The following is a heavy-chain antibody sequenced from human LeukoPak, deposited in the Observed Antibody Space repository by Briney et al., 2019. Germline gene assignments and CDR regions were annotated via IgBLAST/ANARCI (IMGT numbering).Heavy chain of an antibody. D-gene: IGHD6-19*01. CDR3: AKEIAVSGMIGYFGY. CDR1: GHPLGDKY. V-gene: IGHV1-69-2*01. CDR2: VDREDEHT. J-gene: IGHJ4*02. Sequence: VLISSRIYGHPLGDKYIYCLQQAHGKGMEWMGRVDREDEHTMIAEKLQGRVTPTVSTTTDSDYMEPSSMKTEDTAIYDCAKEIAVSGMIGYFGYWGTGTLVTVSS.